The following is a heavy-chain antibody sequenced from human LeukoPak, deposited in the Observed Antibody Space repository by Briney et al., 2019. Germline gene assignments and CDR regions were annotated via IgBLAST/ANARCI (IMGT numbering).Heavy chain of an antibody. Sequence: GGSLRLSCAGSGFTFGNYNMNWVRQAPGKGLEWVSYIRSYSSTIYYADSVKGRFTISRDNAKNSLYLQMNSLRAEDTAVYYCASAHYDYVWGSYRHSNFDYWGQGTLVTVSS. D-gene: IGHD3-16*02. CDR2: IRSYSSTI. CDR3: ASAHYDYVWGSYRHSNFDY. V-gene: IGHV3-48*04. CDR1: GFTFGNYN. J-gene: IGHJ4*02.